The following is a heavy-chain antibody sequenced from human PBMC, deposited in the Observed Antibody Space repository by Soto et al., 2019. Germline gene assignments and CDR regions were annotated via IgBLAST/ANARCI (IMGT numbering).Heavy chain of an antibody. CDR3: ARNLLGYCSGGSCYSGGKFNWFDP. D-gene: IGHD2-15*01. CDR1: GGSISSSSYY. V-gene: IGHV4-39*01. CDR2: IYYSGST. J-gene: IGHJ5*02. Sequence: SETLSLTCSVAGGSISSSSYYWGWIRKPPGKGLEWIGSIYYSGSTYYNPSLKSRVTISVDTSKNQFSLKLSSVTAADTAVYYCARNLLGYCSGGSCYSGGKFNWFDPWGQGTLVTVSS.